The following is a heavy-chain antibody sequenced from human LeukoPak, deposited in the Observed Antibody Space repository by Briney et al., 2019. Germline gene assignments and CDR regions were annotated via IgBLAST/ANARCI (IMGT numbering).Heavy chain of an antibody. CDR2: ISMSSSYI. V-gene: IGHV3-21*01. CDR1: RFTFSTYT. J-gene: IGHJ4*02. CDR3: ARDRTTVTTFDY. D-gene: IGHD4-17*01. Sequence: KSGGSLRLSCAASRFTFSTYTMNWVRQAPGKGLEWVSSISMSSSYIYYADSVKGRFTISRNNAKNSLYLQMNTLRAEDTAVYYCARDRTTVTTFDYWGQGTLVTVSS.